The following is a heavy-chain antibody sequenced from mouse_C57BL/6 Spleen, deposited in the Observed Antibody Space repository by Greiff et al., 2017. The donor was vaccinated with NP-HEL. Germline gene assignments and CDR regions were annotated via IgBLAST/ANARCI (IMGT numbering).Heavy chain of an antibody. V-gene: IGHV1-26*01. J-gene: IGHJ2*01. CDR1: GYTFTDYY. Sequence: EVQLQQSGPELVKPGASVKISCKASGYTFTDYYMNWVKQSHGKSLEWIGDINPNNGGTSYNQKFKGKATLTVDKSSSTAYMELSSLTSEDSAVYYCARKDPTTVVPFDYWGQGTTLTVSS. D-gene: IGHD1-1*01. CDR3: ARKDPTTVVPFDY. CDR2: INPNNGGT.